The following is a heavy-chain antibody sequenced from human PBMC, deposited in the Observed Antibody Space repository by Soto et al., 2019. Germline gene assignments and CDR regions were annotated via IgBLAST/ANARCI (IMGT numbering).Heavy chain of an antibody. CDR3: ARDSGAKLSSS. D-gene: IGHD6-13*01. V-gene: IGHV1-69*01. CDR1: GGTFSSYR. Sequence: QVQLVQSGAEVKKPGSSVKVSCKASGGTFSSYRINWVRQAPGQGLEWVGGIVPIYRTADYAQKFQGRVTITADESVRTAYMELRRLKSQDTAVYYCARDSGAKLSSSWGQGTLVTVSS. CDR2: IVPIYRTA. J-gene: IGHJ4*02.